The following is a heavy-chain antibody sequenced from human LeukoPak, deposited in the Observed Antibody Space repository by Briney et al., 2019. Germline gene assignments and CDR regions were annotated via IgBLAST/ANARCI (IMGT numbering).Heavy chain of an antibody. CDR3: ARHIPLHPFDY. V-gene: IGHV4-4*09. CDR1: GGSISSYY. J-gene: IGHJ4*02. CDR2: IYTSGST. Sequence: SETLSLTCTVSGGSISSYYWSWIRQPPGKGLEWIGYIYTSGSTNYNPSLKSRVTISVDTSKNQFSLKLSSETAADTAVYYCARHIPLHPFDYWGQGTLVTVSS. D-gene: IGHD5-24*01.